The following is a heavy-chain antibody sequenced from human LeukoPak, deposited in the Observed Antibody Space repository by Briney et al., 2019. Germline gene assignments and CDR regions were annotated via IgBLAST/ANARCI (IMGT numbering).Heavy chain of an antibody. CDR1: GGSVSSDSYY. J-gene: IGHJ4*02. CDR2: IYYSGST. CDR3: ARMVTSKYYFDY. V-gene: IGHV4-61*01. Sequence: SETLSLTCTVSGGSVSSDSYYWSWLRQPPGKGLEWIGHIYYSGSTNYKPSLKSRVTISVDTSKNQFSLKVSSVTAADTAVYYCARMVTSKYYFDYWGQGTLVTVSS. D-gene: IGHD4-23*01.